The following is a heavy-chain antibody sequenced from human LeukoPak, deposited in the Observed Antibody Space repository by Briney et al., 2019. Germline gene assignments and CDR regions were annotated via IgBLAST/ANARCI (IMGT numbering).Heavy chain of an antibody. D-gene: IGHD3-22*01. J-gene: IGHJ4*02. CDR2: ISSSSSTI. Sequence: GGSLRLSCAASGFTFSSSSVNWVRQAPGKGLEWVSYISSSSSTIHYAESVKGRFTISRDNAKNSLYLQMNSLRDEDTAVYYCAREMAHYFDSSGYSFWGQGTLVTVSS. CDR1: GFTFSSSS. V-gene: IGHV3-48*02. CDR3: AREMAHYFDSSGYSF.